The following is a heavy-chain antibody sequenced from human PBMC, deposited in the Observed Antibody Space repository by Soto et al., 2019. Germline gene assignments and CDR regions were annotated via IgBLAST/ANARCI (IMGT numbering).Heavy chain of an antibody. CDR2: IYYSGST. CDR3: ARGRATFRRGAKPRFDYFDY. Sequence: SETLSLTCTVSGGSVSSGSYYWSWIRQPPGKGLEWIGYIYYSGSTNYNPSLKSRVTISVDTSKNQFSLKLSSVTAADTAVYYCARGRATFRRGAKPRFDYFDYWGQGTLVTVSS. J-gene: IGHJ4*02. V-gene: IGHV4-61*01. CDR1: GGSVSSGSYY. D-gene: IGHD1-26*01.